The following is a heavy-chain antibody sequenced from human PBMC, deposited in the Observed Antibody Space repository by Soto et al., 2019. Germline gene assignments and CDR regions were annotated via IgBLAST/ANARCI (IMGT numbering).Heavy chain of an antibody. J-gene: IGHJ6*02. D-gene: IGHD2-2*02. CDR2: ISYDGSNN. CDR1: GFTFSSYG. Sequence: GGSLRLSCAASGFTFSSYGMHWVRQAPGRGLEWVAVISYDGSNNYYADSVKGRFTISRDNSKNTLYLQMNSLRAEDTAVYYCAKEARTPAAIGEYYHYYGMDVWGQGTTVTVSS. V-gene: IGHV3-30*18. CDR3: AKEARTPAAIGEYYHYYGMDV.